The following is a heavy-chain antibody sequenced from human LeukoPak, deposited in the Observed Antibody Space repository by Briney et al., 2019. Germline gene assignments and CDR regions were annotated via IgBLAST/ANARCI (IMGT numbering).Heavy chain of an antibody. V-gene: IGHV4-39*01. CDR2: IYYSGST. CDR1: GGSISSSSYY. J-gene: IGHJ4*02. CDR3: ARHSYSSSSPHPFDY. Sequence: PSETLSLTCTVSGGSISSSSYYWGWIRQPPGKGLEWIGSIYYSGSTYYNPSLKSRVTISVDTSKNQFSLKLSSVTAADTAVYYCARHSYSSSSPHPFDYWGQGTLVTVSS. D-gene: IGHD6-13*01.